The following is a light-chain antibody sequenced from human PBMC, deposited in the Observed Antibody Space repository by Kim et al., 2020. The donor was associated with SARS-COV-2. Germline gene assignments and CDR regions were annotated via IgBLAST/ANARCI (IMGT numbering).Light chain of an antibody. CDR2: DVT. CDR1: SSDVGTYDL. CDR3: SSYTSSSTVVL. J-gene: IGLJ3*02. Sequence: QSALTQPASVSGSPRQSITISCAGSSSDVGTYDLVSWYQHHPGKAPKLIIYDVTNRPSGVSNRFSGSKSGNTASLTISGLKAEDEALYHCSSYTSSSTVVLFGGGTQLTVL. V-gene: IGLV2-14*03.